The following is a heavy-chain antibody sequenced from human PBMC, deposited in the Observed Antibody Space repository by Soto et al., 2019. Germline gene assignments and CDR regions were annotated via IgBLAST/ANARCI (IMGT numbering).Heavy chain of an antibody. CDR3: AKDQYPLLGYCSGGSCQMGFDI. V-gene: IGHV3-23*01. CDR1: GFTFSSYA. CDR2: ISGSGGST. Sequence: GGSLRLSCAASGFTFSSYAMSWVRQAPGKGLEWVSAISGSGGSTYYADSVKGRFTISRDNSKNTLYLQMNSLRAEDTAVYYCAKDQYPLLGYCSGGSCQMGFDIWGQGTMVTVSS. D-gene: IGHD2-15*01. J-gene: IGHJ3*02.